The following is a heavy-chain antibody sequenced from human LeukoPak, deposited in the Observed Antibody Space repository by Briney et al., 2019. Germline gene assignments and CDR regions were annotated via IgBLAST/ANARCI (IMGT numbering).Heavy chain of an antibody. D-gene: IGHD5-12*01. CDR3: AKDLYGYVSNWFDP. J-gene: IGHJ5*02. Sequence: QPGGSPRLSCAASGFTFSSYAMSWVRQAPGKGLEWVSAISGSGGSTYYADSVKGRFTISRDNSKNTLYLQMNSLRAEDTAVYYCAKDLYGYVSNWFDPWGQGTLVTVSS. CDR1: GFTFSSYA. CDR2: ISGSGGST. V-gene: IGHV3-23*01.